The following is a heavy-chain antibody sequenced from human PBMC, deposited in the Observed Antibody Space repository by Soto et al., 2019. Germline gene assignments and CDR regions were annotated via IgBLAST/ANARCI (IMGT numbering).Heavy chain of an antibody. Sequence: PGGSLRLSCAASGFTFSSYWMHWVRQAPGKGLVWVSRINSDGSSTSYADSVKGRFTISRDNAKNTLYLQMNSLRAEDTAVYYCARALAYLRGEYYHYYYGMDVWGQGTTVTVSS. CDR3: ARALAYLRGEYYHYYYGMDV. D-gene: IGHD3-10*02. CDR2: INSDGSST. CDR1: GFTFSSYW. V-gene: IGHV3-74*01. J-gene: IGHJ6*02.